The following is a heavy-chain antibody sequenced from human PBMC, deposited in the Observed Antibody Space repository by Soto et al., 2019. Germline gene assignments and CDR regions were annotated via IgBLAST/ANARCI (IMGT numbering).Heavy chain of an antibody. Sequence: SETLSLTCAVSGGSISSGGYSWSWIRQPPGKGLEWIGYIYHSGSTYYNPSLKSRVTISVDRSKNQFSLKLSSVTAADTAVYYCARVSGSYYYGMDVWGQGITVTVSS. CDR1: GGSISSGGYS. J-gene: IGHJ6*02. V-gene: IGHV4-30-2*01. CDR3: ARVSGSYYYGMDV. CDR2: IYHSGST. D-gene: IGHD1-26*01.